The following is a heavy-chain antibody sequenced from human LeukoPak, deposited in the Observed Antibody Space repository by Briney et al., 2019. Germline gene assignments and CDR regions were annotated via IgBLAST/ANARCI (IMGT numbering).Heavy chain of an antibody. CDR2: ISGSGGST. D-gene: IGHD3-10*01. Sequence: EGSLRLSCAASGFTFSSYAMSWVRQAPGKGLEWVSAISGSGGSTYYADSVKGRFTISRDNSKNTLYLQMNSLRAEDTAVYYCARRLSPGNGMDVWGQGTTVTVSS. J-gene: IGHJ6*02. CDR3: ARRLSPGNGMDV. CDR1: GFTFSSYA. V-gene: IGHV3-23*01.